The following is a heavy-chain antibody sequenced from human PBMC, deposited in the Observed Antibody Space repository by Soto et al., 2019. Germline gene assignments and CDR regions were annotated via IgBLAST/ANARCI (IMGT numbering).Heavy chain of an antibody. Sequence: EVQLVESGEGLVQPGGSLRLSCAASGFTFSSYNIHWIRQAPGKGLEFVSAISRSGDRTYYAGSVKGRFTITRDNSKNTVWLQMGSLRAEDMAVYYCARARCSSGQCYYFDYWGRGALVSVSS. V-gene: IGHV3-64*02. CDR3: ARARCSSGQCYYFDY. J-gene: IGHJ4*02. CDR1: GFTFSSYN. D-gene: IGHD2-15*01. CDR2: ISRSGDRT.